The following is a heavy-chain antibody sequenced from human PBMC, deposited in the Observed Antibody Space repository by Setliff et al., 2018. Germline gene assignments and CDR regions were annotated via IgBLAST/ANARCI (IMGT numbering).Heavy chain of an antibody. D-gene: IGHD3-9*01. J-gene: IGHJ4*02. CDR1: GGSISSVDYY. V-gene: IGHV4-61*08. CDR2: IYYSGST. Sequence: SETLSLTCTVSGGSISSVDYYWSWIRQPPGKGLEWIGYIYYSGSTYYNPSLKSRVTISVDTSKNQFSLKLSSVTAADTAVYYCARFDSLGQNGGHYLVHWGQGMLVTVSS. CDR3: ARFDSLGQNGGHYLVH.